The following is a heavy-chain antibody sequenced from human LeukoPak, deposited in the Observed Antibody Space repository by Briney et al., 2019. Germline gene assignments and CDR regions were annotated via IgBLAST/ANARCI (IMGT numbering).Heavy chain of an antibody. J-gene: IGHJ1*01. CDR1: GYTFTGYY. CDR3: ASGGGIAVAGTNEGYFQH. CDR2: INPNSGGT. V-gene: IGHV1-2*02. Sequence: ASVKVSCKASGYTFTGYYMHWVRQAPGQGLEWMGWINPNSGGTNYAEKLQGRVTMTRETSIRTAYMELSRLRSDDTAVYYCASGGGIAVAGTNEGYFQHWGQGTLVTVSS. D-gene: IGHD6-19*01.